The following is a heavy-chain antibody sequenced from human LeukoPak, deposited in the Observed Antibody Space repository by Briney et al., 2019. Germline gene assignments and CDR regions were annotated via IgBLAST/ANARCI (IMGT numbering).Heavy chain of an antibody. CDR2: ISWNSGSI. J-gene: IGHJ6*02. D-gene: IGHD6-19*01. CDR3: AKDTRSGIAVAAPPPELYGMDV. V-gene: IGHV3-9*01. CDR1: GFTFDDYA. Sequence: GGSLRLSCAASGFTFDDYAMHWVRQAPGKGLEWVSGISWNSGSIGYADSVKGRFTISRDNAKNSLYLQMNSLRAEDTALYYCAKDTRSGIAVAAPPPELYGMDVWGQGTTVTVSS.